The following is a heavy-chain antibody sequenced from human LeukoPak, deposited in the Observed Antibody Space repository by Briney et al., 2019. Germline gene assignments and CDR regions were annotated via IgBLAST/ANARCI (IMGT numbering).Heavy chain of an antibody. D-gene: IGHD3-22*01. V-gene: IGHV3-23*01. CDR3: AKVGYYYDSSGMGYFDY. CDR1: GFTFSSYW. Sequence: GGSLRLSCAASGFTFSSYWMSWVRQAPGKGLEWVSAISGSGGSTYYADSVKGRFTISRDNSKNTLYLQMNSLRAEDTAVYYCAKVGYYYDSSGMGYFDYWGQGTLVTVSS. J-gene: IGHJ4*02. CDR2: ISGSGGST.